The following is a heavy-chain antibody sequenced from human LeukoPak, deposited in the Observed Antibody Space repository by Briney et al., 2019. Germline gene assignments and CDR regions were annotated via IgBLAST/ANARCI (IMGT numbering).Heavy chain of an antibody. D-gene: IGHD3-3*01. Sequence: GGSLRLSCAASGFTFSSYSMNWVRQAPGKGLEWVSSISSSSSYIYYADSVKGRFTISRDNAKNSLYLQMNSLRAEDTAVYYCARDSRSGPTDAFDIWGPGTMVTVSS. J-gene: IGHJ3*02. CDR3: ARDSRSGPTDAFDI. V-gene: IGHV3-21*01. CDR2: ISSSSSYI. CDR1: GFTFSSYS.